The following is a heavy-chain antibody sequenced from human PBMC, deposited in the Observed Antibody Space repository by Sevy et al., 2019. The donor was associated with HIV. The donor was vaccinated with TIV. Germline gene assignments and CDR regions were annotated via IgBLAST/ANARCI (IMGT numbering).Heavy chain of an antibody. V-gene: IGHV3-21*01. CDR3: ARGVRDFWSGYPDY. J-gene: IGHJ4*02. D-gene: IGHD3-3*01. CDR1: GFTFSSYS. CDR2: ISSSSSYI. Sequence: GGSLRLSCAASGFTFSSYSMNWVRQAPGKGLEWVSSISSSSSYIYYADSMKGRITISRDNAKNSLYLQMNSLRAEDTAVYYCARGVRDFWSGYPDYWGQGTLVTVSS.